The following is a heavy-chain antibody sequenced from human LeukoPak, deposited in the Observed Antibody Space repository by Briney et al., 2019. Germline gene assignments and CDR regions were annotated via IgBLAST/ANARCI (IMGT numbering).Heavy chain of an antibody. CDR1: GYTFTSYY. Sequence: GASVKVSCKASGYTFTSYYMHWVRQAPGQGLEWMGIINPSGGSTSYAQKFQGRVTMTRDTSTSTVYMELSSLRSEDTAVYYCARLTTRFGNYYYYYGMDVWGQGTTVTVSS. CDR2: INPSGGST. V-gene: IGHV1-46*01. D-gene: IGHD3-10*01. J-gene: IGHJ6*02. CDR3: ARLTTRFGNYYYYYGMDV.